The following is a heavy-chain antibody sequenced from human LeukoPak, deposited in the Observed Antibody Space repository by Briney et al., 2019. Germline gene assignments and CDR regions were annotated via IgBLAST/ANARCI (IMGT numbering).Heavy chain of an antibody. CDR1: GFTFSSYS. D-gene: IGHD6-19*01. V-gene: IGHV3-21*01. Sequence: GGSLRLSCAASGFTFSSYSMNWVRQAPGKGLEWVSSISSSSSYIYYADSVKGRFTISRDNAKNSLYLQMNSLRAEDTAVYYCARASRGIAVAGPYFQHWGQGTLVTVSS. J-gene: IGHJ1*01. CDR3: ARASRGIAVAGPYFQH. CDR2: ISSSSSYI.